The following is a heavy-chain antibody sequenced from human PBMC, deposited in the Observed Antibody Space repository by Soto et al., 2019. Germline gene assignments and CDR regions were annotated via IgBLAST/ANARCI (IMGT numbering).Heavy chain of an antibody. J-gene: IGHJ3*02. CDR3: THRRVGADDAFDI. Sequence: QITLKESGPPLVKPTQTLTLTCTFSGFSLSTSGVAVGWFRQPPGKPLEWLALIYWDDDMRYSPSLESRHTSTKDTSKNQGLLTMTNRDPVDSATYYCTHRRVGADDAFDIWGQGTMVTVSS. CDR2: IYWDDDM. D-gene: IGHD1-26*01. CDR1: GFSLSTSGVA. V-gene: IGHV2-5*02.